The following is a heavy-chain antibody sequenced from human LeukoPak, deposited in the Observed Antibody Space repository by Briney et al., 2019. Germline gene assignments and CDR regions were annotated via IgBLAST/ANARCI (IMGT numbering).Heavy chain of an antibody. CDR3: ASESTYRYNY. V-gene: IGHV4-31*03. Sequence: SQTLSLTCTVSGGSISSGGYYWSWIRQHPGKGQEWIGYIYYSGSTYYNPSLKSRVTISVDTSKNQFSLKLSSVTAAHTAVYYCASESTYRYNYWGQGTLVTVSS. J-gene: IGHJ4*02. CDR1: GGSISSGGYY. CDR2: IYYSGST. D-gene: IGHD5-18*01.